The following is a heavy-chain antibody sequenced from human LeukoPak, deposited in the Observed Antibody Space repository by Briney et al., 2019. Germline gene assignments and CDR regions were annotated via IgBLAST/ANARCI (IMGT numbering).Heavy chain of an antibody. CDR3: ARDLNGIDN. J-gene: IGHJ4*02. Sequence: GASVKVSCKASGYTFTSCGISWVRLAPGLGLEWMGWISASSGATDLARHLQGRVTMTTDTSTDTVYMEVTELGSGDTAVYYCARDLNGIDNWGQGTLVTVSA. CDR1: GYTFTSCG. CDR2: ISASSGAT. V-gene: IGHV1-18*04.